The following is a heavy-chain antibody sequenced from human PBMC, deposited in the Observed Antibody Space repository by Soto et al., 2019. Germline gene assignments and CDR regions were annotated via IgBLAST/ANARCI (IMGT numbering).Heavy chain of an antibody. CDR2: IYYSGST. CDR1: GGSISSSSYY. CDR3: ARHDEVDFWSGYYTYWFDP. Sequence: SETLSLTCTVSGGSISSSSYYWGWIRQPPGKGLGWIGSIYYSGSTYYNPSLKSRVTISVDTSKNQFSLKLSSVTAADTAVYYCARHDEVDFWSGYYTYWFDPWGQGTLVTVSS. V-gene: IGHV4-39*01. D-gene: IGHD3-3*01. J-gene: IGHJ5*02.